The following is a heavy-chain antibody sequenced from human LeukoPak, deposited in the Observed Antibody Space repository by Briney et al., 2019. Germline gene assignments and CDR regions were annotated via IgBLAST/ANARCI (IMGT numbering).Heavy chain of an antibody. CDR2: IIPIFVTA. CDR1: GGTFSSYA. Sequence: SVKVSCKASGGTFSSYAITWVRQAPGQGLEWMGGIIPIFVTANYAQNFQGRVMITADKSTSTAYMELSSLRSEDTAVYYCARGQGGYSYDPLYYFDYWGQGTLVIVSS. J-gene: IGHJ4*02. V-gene: IGHV1-69*06. D-gene: IGHD5-18*01. CDR3: ARGQGGYSYDPLYYFDY.